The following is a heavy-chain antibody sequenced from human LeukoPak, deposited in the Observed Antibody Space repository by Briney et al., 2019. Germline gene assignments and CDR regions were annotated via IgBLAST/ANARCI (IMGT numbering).Heavy chain of an antibody. J-gene: IGHJ4*02. D-gene: IGHD3-22*01. Sequence: ASVKVSCEASGYTFTSYGISWVRQAPGQGLEWMGWISAYNGNTNYAQKLQGRVTMTTDTSTSTAYMELRSLRSDDTAVYYCARDSRDTYYYDSSTLFDYWGQGTLVTVSS. CDR1: GYTFTSYG. CDR2: ISAYNGNT. V-gene: IGHV1-18*01. CDR3: ARDSRDTYYYDSSTLFDY.